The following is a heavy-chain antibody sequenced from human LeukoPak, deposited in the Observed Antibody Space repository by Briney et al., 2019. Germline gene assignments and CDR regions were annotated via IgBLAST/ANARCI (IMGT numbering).Heavy chain of an antibody. CDR3: ARLGGRYYYDSNLDY. CDR1: GGSISSGSYY. J-gene: IGHJ4*02. D-gene: IGHD3-22*01. CDR2: IYTSGST. V-gene: IGHV4-61*02. Sequence: QVQLQESGPGLVKPSQTLSLTCTVSGGSISSGSYYWSWIRQPAGQGLEWIGRIYTSGSTNYNPSLKSRVTISVDTSKNQFSLKLSSVTAADTAVYYCARLGGRYYYDSNLDYWGQGTLVTVSS.